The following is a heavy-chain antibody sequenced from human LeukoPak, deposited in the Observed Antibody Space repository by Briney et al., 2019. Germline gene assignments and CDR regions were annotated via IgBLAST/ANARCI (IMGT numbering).Heavy chain of an antibody. Sequence: ASVKVSCKASGYSFTSYAMNWVRQAPGQGLEWVGWINTNTGHPTYAQAFTGRLVLSLDTSVSTAYLQISSLKVEDTAVYHCARVVGYCSGGSCYNHYWGQGTLVTVSS. CDR2: INTNTGHP. CDR1: GYSFTSYA. J-gene: IGHJ4*02. V-gene: IGHV7-4-1*02. D-gene: IGHD2-15*01. CDR3: ARVVGYCSGGSCYNHY.